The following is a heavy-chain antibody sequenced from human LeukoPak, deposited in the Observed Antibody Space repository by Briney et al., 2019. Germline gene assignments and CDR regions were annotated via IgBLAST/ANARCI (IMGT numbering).Heavy chain of an antibody. V-gene: IGHV3-23*01. CDR2: ISGSGGST. Sequence: GGSLRLSCAASGFTFSSYAMSWVRRAPGKGLEWVSAISGSGGSTYYADSVKGRFTISRDNSKNTLYLQMNSLRAEDTAVYYCAKERYCSGGSCPTWFDYWGQGTLVTVSS. CDR1: GFTFSSYA. D-gene: IGHD2-15*01. J-gene: IGHJ4*02. CDR3: AKERYCSGGSCPTWFDY.